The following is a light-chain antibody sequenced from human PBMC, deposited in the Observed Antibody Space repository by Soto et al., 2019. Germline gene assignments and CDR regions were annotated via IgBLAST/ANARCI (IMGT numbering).Light chain of an antibody. CDR3: LQYYNYPRT. Sequence: AIQMTQSPSSLSASVGDRVTITCRASQGIRTELAWYQQKAGKAPQLLIYAASNLQSGVPSRFSGSGSGTDFTLTISSLQPEDFATYYCLQYYNYPRTFGQGTKLEIK. CDR2: AAS. J-gene: IGKJ2*01. V-gene: IGKV1-6*01. CDR1: QGIRTE.